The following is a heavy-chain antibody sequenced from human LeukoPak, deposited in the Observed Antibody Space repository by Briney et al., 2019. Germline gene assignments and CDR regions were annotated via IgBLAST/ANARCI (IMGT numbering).Heavy chain of an antibody. J-gene: IGHJ4*02. D-gene: IGHD2-21*01. CDR2: INPNSGGT. CDR3: AKDQGGWGGGDCCPLDY. V-gene: IGHV1-2*02. Sequence: ASVKVSCKPSGYTFTDYYIHWVRQAPGQGLKWMGWINPNSGGTKYTQKFQGRVTMTRDTSIATAYLELSSLRSDDTAVCYCAKDQGGWGGGDCCPLDYWGQGTLVTVSS. CDR1: GYTFTDYY.